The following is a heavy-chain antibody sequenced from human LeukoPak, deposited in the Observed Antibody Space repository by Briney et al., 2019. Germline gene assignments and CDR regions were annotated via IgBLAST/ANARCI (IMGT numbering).Heavy chain of an antibody. D-gene: IGHD1-7*01. J-gene: IGHJ4*02. Sequence: GGSLRLSCAASGFTFDDYAMHWVRQAPGKGLVWVSRINIDGSTTNYGDSVKGRFTISRDNAKNTLYLQMNSLRAEDTASYYCATAGNYRFDYWGQGTLVTVSS. CDR1: GFTFDDYA. CDR2: INIDGSTT. V-gene: IGHV3-74*01. CDR3: ATAGNYRFDY.